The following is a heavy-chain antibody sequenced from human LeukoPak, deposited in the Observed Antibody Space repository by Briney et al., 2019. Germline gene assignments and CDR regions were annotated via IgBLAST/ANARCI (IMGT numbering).Heavy chain of an antibody. CDR2: ISSDGGDK. CDR1: GFTFSIYA. J-gene: IGHJ4*02. V-gene: IGHV3-30*04. Sequence: GGSLRLSCAASGFTFSIYAMHWVRQAPGKGLEWVAVISSDGGDKYYADSVKGRFTISRDNSKNTVHLQMSSLRAEDTAVYYCAKEWDLLAYYWGQGTLVTVSS. D-gene: IGHD1-26*01. CDR3: AKEWDLLAYY.